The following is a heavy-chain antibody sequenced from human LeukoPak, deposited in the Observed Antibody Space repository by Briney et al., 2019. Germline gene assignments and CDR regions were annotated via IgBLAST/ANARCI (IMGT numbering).Heavy chain of an antibody. V-gene: IGHV1-2*02. CDR1: GYTFTGYY. CDR3: ARETTNGGMDV. Sequence: ASAKVSCKASGYTFTGYYMHWVRQAPGQGLEWMGWINPNSGGTNYKQKFQGRVTMTRDTSISTAYMELSRLRSDDTAVYYCARETTNGGMDVWGQGTTVTVSS. J-gene: IGHJ6*02. D-gene: IGHD2-8*01. CDR2: INPNSGGT.